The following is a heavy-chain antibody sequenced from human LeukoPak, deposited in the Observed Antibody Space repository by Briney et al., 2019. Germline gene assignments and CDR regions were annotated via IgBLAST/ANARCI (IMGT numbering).Heavy chain of an antibody. CDR2: VYYSGSI. D-gene: IGHD3-10*01. CDR1: GGSISTYF. Sequence: SETLSLTSTVSGGSISTYFWSWIRQPPGKGLEWIAYVYYSGSINYNPSLKSRATILVDTSKNQFSLKLTSVTAADTAVYFCARSALDTSGTYYNPQPFDYWGQGTLVIVSS. CDR3: ARSALDTSGTYYNPQPFDY. V-gene: IGHV4-59*01. J-gene: IGHJ4*02.